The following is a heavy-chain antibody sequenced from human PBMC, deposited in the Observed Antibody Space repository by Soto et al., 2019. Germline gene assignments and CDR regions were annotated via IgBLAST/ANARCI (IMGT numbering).Heavy chain of an antibody. CDR3: ARHDSRWFERQIDY. CDR1: NGSLSTSIYY. J-gene: IGHJ4*02. CDR2: IYYSGST. V-gene: IGHV4-39*01. D-gene: IGHD2-15*01. Sequence: QLQLQESGPGLVKPSETLSLTCTVSNGSLSTSIYYWGWIRQPPGKGLEWIGSIYYSGSTYYNPSLKSRVTISVDTSENQFSLKLNSVTAADTAVYYCARHDSRWFERQIDYWGQGTLVTVSS.